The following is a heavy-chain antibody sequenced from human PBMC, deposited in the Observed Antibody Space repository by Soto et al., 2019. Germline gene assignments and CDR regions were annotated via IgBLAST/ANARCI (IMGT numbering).Heavy chain of an antibody. CDR1: GYSISSSNW. J-gene: IGHJ4*02. CDR3: ARREIQGPIDY. D-gene: IGHD1-26*01. V-gene: IGHV4-28*01. Sequence: QVQLQESGPGLVKPSDTLSLTCAVSGYSISSSNWWGWIRQPPGKGLEWIGYIYYSGTTYYNPSRKSGVTMSVDTSKNQFSLKLTSVTAVDTAVYYCARREIQGPIDYWGQGTLVTVSS. CDR2: IYYSGTT.